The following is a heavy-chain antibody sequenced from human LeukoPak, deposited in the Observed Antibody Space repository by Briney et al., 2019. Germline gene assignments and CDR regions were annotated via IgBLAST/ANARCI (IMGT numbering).Heavy chain of an antibody. Sequence: GGSLRLSCTASGFTFSDYAMSWVGQAPGKGLEWVADINQDGSERYYVDSVKGRFTISRDNAKNSLYLQMNSLRAEDTAVYYCSTEGVPTSLVAYEYWGQGTLVTVSS. V-gene: IGHV3-7*03. D-gene: IGHD2-2*01. CDR1: GFTFSDYA. J-gene: IGHJ4*02. CDR3: STEGVPTSLVAYEY. CDR2: INQDGSER.